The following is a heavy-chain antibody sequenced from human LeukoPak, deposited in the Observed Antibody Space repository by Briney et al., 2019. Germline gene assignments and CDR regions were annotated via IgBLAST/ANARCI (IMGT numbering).Heavy chain of an antibody. V-gene: IGHV3-43*02. Sequence: GGSLRLSCAASGFTFDDYAMHWVRQAPGKGLEWVSLISEDGGSTYYADSVKGRFTISRDNSKNSLYLQMNSLRTEDTALYYCAKDIPYGDGYYMDVWGKGTTVTVSS. D-gene: IGHD4-17*01. CDR1: GFTFDDYA. CDR2: ISEDGGST. J-gene: IGHJ6*03. CDR3: AKDIPYGDGYYMDV.